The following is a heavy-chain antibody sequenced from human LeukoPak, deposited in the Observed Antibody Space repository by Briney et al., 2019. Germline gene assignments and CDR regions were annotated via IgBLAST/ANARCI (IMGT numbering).Heavy chain of an antibody. Sequence: GGSLRLSCAASGFTFSSYGMHWVRQAPGKGLEWVAVISYDGSNKYYADSVKGRFTISRDNSKNTLYLQMNSLRAEDTAVYYCAREIQLWPRGDYWGQGTLVTVSS. J-gene: IGHJ4*02. CDR3: AREIQLWPRGDY. CDR2: ISYDGSNK. V-gene: IGHV3-30*03. D-gene: IGHD5-18*01. CDR1: GFTFSSYG.